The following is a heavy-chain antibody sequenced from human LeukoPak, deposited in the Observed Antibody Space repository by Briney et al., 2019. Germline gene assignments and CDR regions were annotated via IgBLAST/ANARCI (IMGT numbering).Heavy chain of an antibody. CDR1: GGSFSSYY. CDR2: IYTSGST. CDR3: ARESDYYDSSGYPGDFDY. V-gene: IGHV4-4*07. J-gene: IGHJ4*01. D-gene: IGHD3-22*01. Sequence: SETLSLTCTASGGSFSSYYWSWLRQPAGKGLEWIGRIYTSGSTNYNPSRKSRVTMSVDTSKNQFSLKLSSVTAADTAVYYCARESDYYDSSGYPGDFDYWGQEPWSPSPQ.